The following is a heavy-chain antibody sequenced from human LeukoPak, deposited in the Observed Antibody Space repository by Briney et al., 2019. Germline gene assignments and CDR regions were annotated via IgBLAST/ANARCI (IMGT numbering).Heavy chain of an antibody. V-gene: IGHV1-46*01. CDR1: GYTFTSYY. Sequence: ASVKVSCKASGYTFTSYYMHWVRQAPGQGLEWMGIINPSGGSTSYAQKFQGRVTMTRDTSTSTVYMELSSLRSEDTAVYYCARTVVRGVIWFDPWAREPWSPSPQ. CDR3: ARTVVRGVIWFDP. D-gene: IGHD3-10*01. CDR2: INPSGGST. J-gene: IGHJ5*02.